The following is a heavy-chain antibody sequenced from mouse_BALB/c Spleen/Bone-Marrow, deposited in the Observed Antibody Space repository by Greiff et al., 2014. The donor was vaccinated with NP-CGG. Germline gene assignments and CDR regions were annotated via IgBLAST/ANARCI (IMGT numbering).Heavy chain of an antibody. CDR2: IDPANGNT. V-gene: IGHV14-3*02. CDR1: GFTFKDTY. CDR3: ARWGELGRLDIDV. J-gene: IGHJ1*01. Sequence: EVQVVESGAELVKPGASVKLSCTASGFTFKDTYMHWVKQRPEQGLEWIGRIDPANGNTKYDQKFQGKATITADKSSSTAYLQLSSLTSEDTAVYYCARWGELGRLDIDVWGAGTSVTVSS. D-gene: IGHD1-1*01.